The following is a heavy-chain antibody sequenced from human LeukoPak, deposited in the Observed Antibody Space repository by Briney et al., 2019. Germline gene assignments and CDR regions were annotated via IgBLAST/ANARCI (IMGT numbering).Heavy chain of an antibody. D-gene: IGHD2-2*01. CDR3: ARLGYCSSTSCYPFDY. CDR1: GGSISSGPYY. CDR2: IHYSGTS. Sequence: SETLSLTCTVSGGSISSGPYYWGWIRQPPGKGLEWIGSIHYSGTSYYNTSLKSRVTISVDTSKNQFSLKLSSVTAADTAVYYCARLGYCSSTSCYPFDYWGQGILVTVSS. J-gene: IGHJ4*02. V-gene: IGHV4-39*01.